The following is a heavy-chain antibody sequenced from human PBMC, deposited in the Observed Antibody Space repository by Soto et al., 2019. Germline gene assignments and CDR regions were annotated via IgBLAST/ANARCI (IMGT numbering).Heavy chain of an antibody. V-gene: IGHV4-39*02. J-gene: IGHJ6*03. D-gene: IGHD3-9*01. Sequence: PSETLSLTCSVSGGSISSSSHHWGWVRQPPGKGLEWIGSIYYTGSTYYAPSLKSRVTISVDTSKNHFSLKLSSVTAADTAIYYCARTVLGPDILADQFVDYYYYLDVWGQGTTVTVSS. CDR3: ARTVLGPDILADQFVDYYYYLDV. CDR2: IYYTGST. CDR1: GGSISSSSHH.